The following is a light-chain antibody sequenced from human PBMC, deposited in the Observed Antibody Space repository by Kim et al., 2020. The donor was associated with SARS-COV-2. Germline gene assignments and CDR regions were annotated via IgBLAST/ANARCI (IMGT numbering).Light chain of an antibody. V-gene: IGKV1-17*01. CDR3: VQQSGHPRT. J-gene: IGKJ1*01. Sequence: ASVGDRVTITCQASQDIRNDLDWYQQKPGKAPKCLIYGASILQSGVPSRFSGSGSGTEFTLTISSLQPEDFATYFCVQQSGHPRTFGRGTKVDIK. CDR2: GAS. CDR1: QDIRND.